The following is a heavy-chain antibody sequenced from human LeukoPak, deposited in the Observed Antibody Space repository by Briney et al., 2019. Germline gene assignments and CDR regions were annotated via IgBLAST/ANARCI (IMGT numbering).Heavy chain of an antibody. J-gene: IGHJ4*02. CDR3: ATGWKLDY. D-gene: IGHD2-15*01. V-gene: IGHV4-34*01. CDR1: GGSFSGYY. Sequence: SETLSRTCAVYGGSFSGYYWSWIGQPPGKGLEWIGEINHSGSTNYNPSLKSRVTISVDTSKNQFSLKLSSVTAADTAVYYCATGWKLDYWGQGTLVTVSS. CDR2: INHSGST.